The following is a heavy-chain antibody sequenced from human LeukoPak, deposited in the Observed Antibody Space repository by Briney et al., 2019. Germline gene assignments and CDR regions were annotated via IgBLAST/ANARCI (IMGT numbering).Heavy chain of an antibody. D-gene: IGHD2-2*01. CDR2: ISAQHGQT. CDR3: AGSLGYCTSNFCYLKY. CDR1: GYGKNFYG. Sequence: ASVKVSCKTSGYGKNFYGITWVRQVAGQGLEWMGWISAQHGQTEYAPNSQDRVTMTTDTYTNTAYMELRSLRSDDTAVYYCAGSLGYCTSNFCYLKYWGQGTLVTVSS. V-gene: IGHV1-18*01. J-gene: IGHJ4*02.